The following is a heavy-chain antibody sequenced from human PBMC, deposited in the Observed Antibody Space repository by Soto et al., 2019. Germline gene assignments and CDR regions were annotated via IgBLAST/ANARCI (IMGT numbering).Heavy chain of an antibody. V-gene: IGHV1-46*01. Sequence: QVQLVQSGAEVKKPGASVKVSCKASGYTFTSYNMHWVRQAPGQGLECVGMINPLGFSTTYAQKLRGRVAMTTDTSPRIVYMESTNLRSEDTAVYYCASAAGRFGELYWFDPWGQGTLVTVSS. D-gene: IGHD3-10*01. J-gene: IGHJ5*02. CDR1: GYTFTSYN. CDR3: ASAAGRFGELYWFDP. CDR2: INPLGFST.